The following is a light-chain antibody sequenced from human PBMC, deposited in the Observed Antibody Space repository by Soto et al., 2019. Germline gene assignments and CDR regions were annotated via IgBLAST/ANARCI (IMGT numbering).Light chain of an antibody. Sequence: QSALTQPPSASGSFGQSVTISCTGTSSEVGGYNYVSWYQQHPGKAPKLMIYEVSERPSGVPDRFSGSKYGYTASLTVSGLHADDEAHYYCSSYSGTNYHYDFGTGTKVTVL. CDR2: EVS. V-gene: IGLV2-8*01. J-gene: IGLJ1*01. CDR1: SSEVGGYNY. CDR3: SSYSGTNYHYD.